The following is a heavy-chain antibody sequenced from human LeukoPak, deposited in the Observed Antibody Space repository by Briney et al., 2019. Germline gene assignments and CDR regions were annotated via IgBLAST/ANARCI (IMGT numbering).Heavy chain of an antibody. D-gene: IGHD1-26*01. Sequence: PGGSLRLSCAASGFTFSSYWMSWVRQAPGKGLEWVANIKQDGSEKYYVDSVKGRFTISRDNAKNSLYLQMNSLRAEDTAVYYCARDSIVGAYYFDYWGQGTLVTVSS. J-gene: IGHJ4*02. V-gene: IGHV3-7*01. CDR1: GFTFSSYW. CDR2: IKQDGSEK. CDR3: ARDSIVGAYYFDY.